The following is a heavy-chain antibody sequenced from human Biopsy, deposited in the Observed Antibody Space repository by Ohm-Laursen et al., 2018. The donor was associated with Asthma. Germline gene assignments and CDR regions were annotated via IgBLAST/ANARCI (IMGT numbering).Heavy chain of an antibody. J-gene: IGHJ4*02. CDR2: ISSSGAST. Sequence: SLRLSCSASGFAVSRDYMFWVRQAPGKGLEWVSSISSSGASTYYADSVKGRFTISRDNSKNTLYLQMSSLRADDTAVYYCAKGGTYTTDRYAYWGQGSLVTVSP. CDR3: AKGGTYTTDRYAY. V-gene: IGHV3-23*01. D-gene: IGHD1-26*01. CDR1: GFAVSRDY.